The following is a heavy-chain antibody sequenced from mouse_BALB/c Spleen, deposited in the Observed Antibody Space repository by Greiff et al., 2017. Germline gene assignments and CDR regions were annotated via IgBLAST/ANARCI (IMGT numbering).Heavy chain of an antibody. CDR3: YGIKPSFAY. V-gene: IGHV14-4*02. Sequence: EVQLQQSGAELVRSGASVKLSCTASGFNIKDYYMHWVKQRPEQGLEWIGWIDPENGDTEYAPKFQGKATMTADTSSNTAYLQLSSLTSEDTAVYYCYGIKPSFAYWGQGTLVTVSA. CDR1: GFNIKDYY. J-gene: IGHJ3*01. D-gene: IGHD2-4*01. CDR2: IDPENGDT.